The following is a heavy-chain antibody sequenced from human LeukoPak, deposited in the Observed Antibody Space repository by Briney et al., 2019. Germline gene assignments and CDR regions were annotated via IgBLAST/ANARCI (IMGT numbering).Heavy chain of an antibody. Sequence: GGSLRLSCAASGFTFSNYAMHWVRQAPGKGLEWVAVMSYDGNIKYYADSVKGRFTISRDNSKNTLYLQMHSLRAEDTAVYYCARLSDSSGTPRSDYWGQGTLVTVSS. CDR1: GFTFSNYA. D-gene: IGHD3-22*01. CDR3: ARLSDSSGTPRSDY. V-gene: IGHV3-30-3*01. CDR2: MSYDGNIK. J-gene: IGHJ4*02.